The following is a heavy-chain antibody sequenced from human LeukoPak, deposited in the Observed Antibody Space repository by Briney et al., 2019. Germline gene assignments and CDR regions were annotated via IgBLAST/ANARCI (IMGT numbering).Heavy chain of an antibody. V-gene: IGHV4-30-2*03. Sequence: PSETLSLTCAVSGGSISSGGYSWSWIRQPPGKGLEWFGHIYHSGSTYYNPSLKSRVTISVDTSKNQFSLKLSSVTAADTAVYYCARHYGSGSYWVAYYYGMDVWGQGTTVTVSS. D-gene: IGHD3-10*01. J-gene: IGHJ6*02. CDR2: IYHSGST. CDR1: GGSISSGGYS. CDR3: ARHYGSGSYWVAYYYGMDV.